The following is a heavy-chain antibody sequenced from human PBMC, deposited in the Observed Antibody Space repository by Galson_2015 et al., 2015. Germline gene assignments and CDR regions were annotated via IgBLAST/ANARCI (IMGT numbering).Heavy chain of an antibody. Sequence: CAISGDSVSSHVGAWHWIRQSPSRGLEGLGRTFYGSQWFNFYAVAVKNRITIHPDTSKSQFSLHLNSVFHEDTAVYFCARGAHANSWFWGQGTLVTVSS. V-gene: IGHV6-1*01. J-gene: IGHJ4*02. CDR1: GDSVSSHVGA. D-gene: IGHD3-9*01. CDR3: ARGAHANSWF. CDR2: TFYGSQWFN.